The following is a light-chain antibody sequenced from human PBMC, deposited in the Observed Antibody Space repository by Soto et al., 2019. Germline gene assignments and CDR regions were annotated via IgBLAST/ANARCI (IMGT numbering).Light chain of an antibody. V-gene: IGKV3-20*01. CDR2: GAS. J-gene: IGKJ1*01. Sequence: DIVLTQSPGTLSLSPGERATLSCRASQTVSTTYLAWYQQKPGQAPRLLIFGASSRATGIPDRFIGSGSGTDFTLTISRLEPEDFAVYYCQQYGSSPTTFXQGTKV. CDR1: QTVSTTY. CDR3: QQYGSSPTT.